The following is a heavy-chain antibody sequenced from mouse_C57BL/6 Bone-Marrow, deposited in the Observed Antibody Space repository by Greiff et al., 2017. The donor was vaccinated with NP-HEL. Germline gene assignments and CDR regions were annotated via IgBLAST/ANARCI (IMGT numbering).Heavy chain of an antibody. CDR2: IDPSDSYT. CDR3: ARYGNYGSSLYYAMDY. Sequence: QVQLKQPGAELVKPGASVKLSCKASGYTFTSYWMQWVKQRPGQGLEWIGEIDPSDSYTNYNQKFKGKATLTVDTSSSTAYMQLSSLTSEDSAVYYCARYGNYGSSLYYAMDYWGQGTSVTVSS. CDR1: GYTFTSYW. D-gene: IGHD1-1*01. V-gene: IGHV1-50*01. J-gene: IGHJ4*01.